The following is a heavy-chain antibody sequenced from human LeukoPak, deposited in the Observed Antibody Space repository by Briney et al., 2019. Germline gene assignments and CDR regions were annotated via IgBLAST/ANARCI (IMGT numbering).Heavy chain of an antibody. J-gene: IGHJ4*02. D-gene: IGHD3-22*01. CDR1: GYTFTSYF. CDR3: ASCYYDTTGYSFDY. Sequence: ASVKVSCKASGYTFTSYFMYWVRQAPGQGLEWMGIINPSGGNTNYAQRFQGRVTMTRDTSISTAYMELSSLKSDDTALYYCASCYYDTTGYSFDYWGQGTLVTVSS. V-gene: IGHV1-46*01. CDR2: INPSGGNT.